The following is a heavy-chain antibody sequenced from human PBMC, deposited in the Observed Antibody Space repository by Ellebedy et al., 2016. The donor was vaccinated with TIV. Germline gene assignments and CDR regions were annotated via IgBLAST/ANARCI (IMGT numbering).Heavy chain of an antibody. CDR2: ISGSGTNT. CDR1: GFTFSSYA. V-gene: IGHV3-23*01. Sequence: PGGSLRLSCAASGFTFSSYAMSWVRQASGKGLEWVSAISGSGTNTNYADSVKGRFTISRDNSKNTVYLHMNSLRAEDTAVYYCAKRDFFGVDTLTFDSWGQGTLVNVSS. J-gene: IGHJ4*02. D-gene: IGHD3-3*01. CDR3: AKRDFFGVDTLTFDS.